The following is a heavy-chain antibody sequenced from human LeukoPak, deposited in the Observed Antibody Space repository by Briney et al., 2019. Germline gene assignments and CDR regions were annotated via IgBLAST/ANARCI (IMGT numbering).Heavy chain of an antibody. V-gene: IGHV5-51*01. J-gene: IGHJ4*02. Sequence: WESLKISCKGSGYSSTSYMIGWVRQLPGKGLEWMGIIYPGDSDTRYSTSFQGQVTISADKSISTAYLQWSSLKASDTAMYYCARLYNWNAGFDYWGQGTLVTVSS. CDR1: GYSSTSYM. CDR3: ARLYNWNAGFDY. D-gene: IGHD1-1*01. CDR2: IYPGDSDT.